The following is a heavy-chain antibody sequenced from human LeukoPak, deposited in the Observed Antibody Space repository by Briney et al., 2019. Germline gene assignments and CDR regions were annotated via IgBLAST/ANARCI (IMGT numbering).Heavy chain of an antibody. CDR3: ARVFCGSTSCYNSFDP. J-gene: IGHJ5*02. CDR2: MNTYNGHT. D-gene: IGHD2-2*01. V-gene: IGHV1-18*01. CDR1: GHTFTPYG. Sequence: GSSVKVSCKASGHTFTPYGVTWVRQAPGQGFEWMGWMNTYNGHTNYAPKLQGRVTMTTDTSTNTAYMDLRSLRFDDTAVYYCARVFCGSTSCYNSFDPWGEGTQVTVSS.